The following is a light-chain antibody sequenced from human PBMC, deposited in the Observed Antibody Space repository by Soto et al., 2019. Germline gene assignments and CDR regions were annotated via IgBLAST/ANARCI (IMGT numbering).Light chain of an antibody. CDR2: LGS. J-gene: IGKJ2*01. CDR1: QSLLYGAGYMY. CDR3: MQTLQTPYT. Sequence: DIVMTQSPLSLPVTPGEPASISCRSSQSLLYGAGYMYVDWYLQKPGQPPHHLIFLGSNRASGVPDRFSGSVSGTDFTLKISRVETEDVGIYYCMQTLQTPYTFGQGTKLEIK. V-gene: IGKV2-28*01.